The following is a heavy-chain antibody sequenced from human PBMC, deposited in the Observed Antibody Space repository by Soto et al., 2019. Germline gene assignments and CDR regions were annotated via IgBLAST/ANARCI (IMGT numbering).Heavy chain of an antibody. Sequence: QVQLQESGPGLVKPSQTLSLTCTVSGGSISSGGYYWSWIRQHPGKGLEWIGYIYYSGSTYYNPSLKSRVTXXVXTXXNQFSLKLSSVTAADTAVYYCARLDYYGSQNWFDPWGQGTLVTVSS. CDR2: IYYSGST. D-gene: IGHD3-10*01. V-gene: IGHV4-31*03. CDR3: ARLDYYGSQNWFDP. J-gene: IGHJ5*02. CDR1: GGSISSGGYY.